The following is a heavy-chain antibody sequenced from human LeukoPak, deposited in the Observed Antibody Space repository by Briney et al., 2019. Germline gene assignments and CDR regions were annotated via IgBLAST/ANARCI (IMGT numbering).Heavy chain of an antibody. CDR3: ARLEVLNWFDP. Sequence: GDSLKISCKGSGYSFTSYWIGWVRQMPGKGLEWMGIIYPGDSDTRYSPSFQGQVTISADKSISTAYLQWSSLKASDTAMNNCARLEVLNWFDPWGKGTLVTVSS. D-gene: IGHD1-1*01. J-gene: IGHJ5*01. CDR2: IYPGDSDT. V-gene: IGHV5-51*01. CDR1: GYSFTSYW.